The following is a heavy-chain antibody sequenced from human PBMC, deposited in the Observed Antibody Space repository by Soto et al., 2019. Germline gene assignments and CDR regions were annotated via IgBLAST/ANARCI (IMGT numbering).Heavy chain of an antibody. V-gene: IGHV4-31*03. CDR2: IYYTGST. CDR3: ASGTEVSPSWDV. J-gene: IGHJ6*02. CDR1: GDSISRGGYY. D-gene: IGHD1-26*01. Sequence: SETLSLTCTVSGDSISRGGYYWSWIRQHPGKGLEWIGYIYYTGSTYYNPSLKSRVTISVDTSKNQFSLKLSSVTAADTAVYYCASGTEVSPSWDVWGQGTTVTVSS.